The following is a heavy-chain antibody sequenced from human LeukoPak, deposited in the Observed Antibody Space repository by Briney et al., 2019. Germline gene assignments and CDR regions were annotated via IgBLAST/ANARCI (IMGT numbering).Heavy chain of an antibody. D-gene: IGHD2-2*01. Sequence: GGSLRLSCAASGFAFSSYAMSWVRQAPGKGLEWVSTMSTSRGNTYYADSVKGRFTISRDNSKNALFLQMNSLRAEDTAVYYCAKDRTWGGTSCYNDYWGQGTLVIVSS. CDR3: AKDRTWGGTSCYNDY. CDR2: MSTSRGNT. J-gene: IGHJ4*02. CDR1: GFAFSSYA. V-gene: IGHV3-23*01.